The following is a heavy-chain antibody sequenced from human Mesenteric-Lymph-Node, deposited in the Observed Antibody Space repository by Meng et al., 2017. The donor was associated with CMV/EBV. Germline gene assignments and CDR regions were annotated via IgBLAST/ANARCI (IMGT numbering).Heavy chain of an antibody. Sequence: GESLKISCAASGFAFSSYSMTWVRQAPGKGLEWVSAIGTAGDTYYPGSVKGRFTISRENAKNSLYLQMNSLRAGDTAVYYCARARRRTDDFDYWGQGTLVTVSS. V-gene: IGHV3-13*01. J-gene: IGHJ4*02. D-gene: IGHD1-1*01. CDR2: IGTAGDT. CDR3: ARARRRTDDFDY. CDR1: GFAFSSYS.